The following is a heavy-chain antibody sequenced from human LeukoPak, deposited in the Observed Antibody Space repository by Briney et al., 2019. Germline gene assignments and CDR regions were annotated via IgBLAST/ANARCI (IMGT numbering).Heavy chain of an antibody. CDR1: GGSISSYY. CDR2: IDYSGST. D-gene: IGHD3-10*01. V-gene: IGHV4-59*01. J-gene: IGHJ4*02. CDR3: ARDRAYGSGKYYFDY. Sequence: SETLSLTCTVSGGSISSYYWSWIRQPPGKGLEWIGYIDYSGSTNYNPSLKSRVTISVDTSKSQFSLKLSSVTAADTAVYYCARDRAYGSGKYYFDYWGQGTLVTVSS.